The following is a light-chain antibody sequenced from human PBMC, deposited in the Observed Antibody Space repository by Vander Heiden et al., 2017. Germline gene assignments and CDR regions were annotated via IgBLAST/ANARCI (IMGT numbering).Light chain of an antibody. CDR2: DDS. CDR1: NIGSKS. Sequence: SYVLTQPPSVSVSPGQPPQITCGGNNIGSKSVHWYQQKPGQAPVLVVYDDSDRPAGIPERFPGSNSGNTATLTISRVEAGDEDDYYCQVWDSSSDHWVFGGGTKLTVL. J-gene: IGLJ3*02. CDR3: QVWDSSSDHWV. V-gene: IGLV3-21*02.